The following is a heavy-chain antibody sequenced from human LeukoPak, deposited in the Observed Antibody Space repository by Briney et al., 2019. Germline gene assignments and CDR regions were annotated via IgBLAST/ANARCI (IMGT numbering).Heavy chain of an antibody. CDR3: TRDAFSGSYSSVFWFDP. CDR2: IRSKAYGGTT. V-gene: IGHV3-49*04. CDR1: GFTFRDYA. Sequence: GGSLRLSCTASGFTFRDYAMSWVRQAPGKGLEGVGFIRSKAYGGTTEYAASVKGRFTISRDDSKSIAYLQMNSLKTEDTAVYYCTRDAFSGSYSSVFWFDPWGQGTLVTVSS. D-gene: IGHD1-26*01. J-gene: IGHJ5*02.